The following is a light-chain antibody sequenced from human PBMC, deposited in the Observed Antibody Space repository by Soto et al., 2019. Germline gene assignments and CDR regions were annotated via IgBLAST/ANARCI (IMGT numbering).Light chain of an antibody. V-gene: IGKV3-20*01. CDR2: RAS. J-gene: IGKJ4*01. Sequence: EIVLTHSPGTLSLSPGERATLSCRASQSVSSNYVAWYQQKPGQTPKVLIYRASSRATGIPDRFSGSGSGTDFTLTISRLEPEDFAMYYCQQYGSSPLTFGGGTKVDIK. CDR3: QQYGSSPLT. CDR1: QSVSSNY.